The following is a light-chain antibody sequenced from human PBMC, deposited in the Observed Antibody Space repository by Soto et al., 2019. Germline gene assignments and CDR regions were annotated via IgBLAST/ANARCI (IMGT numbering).Light chain of an antibody. CDR3: CSYAGSSTYV. J-gene: IGLJ1*01. CDR2: VGS. Sequence: QSALTQPTSVSGAHGHSITISCTGTSSDVGSYTLVSWYQQYPGKAPELMIDVGSKRPSGVSNRVSGSKSGNKASLTISGLQSEDDADYYCCSYAGSSTYVFVTGTKLTVL. CDR1: SSDVGSYTL. V-gene: IGLV2-23*01.